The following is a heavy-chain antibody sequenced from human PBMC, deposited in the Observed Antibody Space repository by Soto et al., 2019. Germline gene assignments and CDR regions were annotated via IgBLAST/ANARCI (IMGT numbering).Heavy chain of an antibody. CDR3: AKEGITIFGVALLYFDY. CDR2: ISGSGGST. V-gene: IGHV3-23*01. D-gene: IGHD3-3*01. CDR1: GFTFSSYA. Sequence: GGSLRLSCAASGFTFSSYAMSWVRQAPGKGLEWVSAISGSGGSTYYADSVKGRFTISRDNSKNTLYLQMNSLRAEDTAVYYCAKEGITIFGVALLYFDYWGQGTLVTVSS. J-gene: IGHJ4*02.